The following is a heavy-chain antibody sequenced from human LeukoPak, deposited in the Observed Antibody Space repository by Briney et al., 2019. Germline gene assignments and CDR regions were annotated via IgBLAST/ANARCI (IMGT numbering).Heavy chain of an antibody. CDR1: GGTFSSYA. Sequence: EASVKVSCKASGGTFSSYAISWVRQAPGQGLEWMGGIIPIFGTANYAQKFQGRVTITADKSTSTAYMELSSLRSEDTAVYYCASTALTRGVYYYYYYMDVWGKGTTVTVSS. CDR2: IIPIFGTA. V-gene: IGHV1-69*06. J-gene: IGHJ6*03. CDR3: ASTALTRGVYYYYYYMDV. D-gene: IGHD3-10*01.